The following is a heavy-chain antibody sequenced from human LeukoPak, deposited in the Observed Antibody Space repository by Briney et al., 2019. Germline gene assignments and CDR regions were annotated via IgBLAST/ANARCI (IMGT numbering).Heavy chain of an antibody. J-gene: IGHJ5*02. CDR2: INPNSGGT. D-gene: IGHD2-2*01. CDR1: GYTFTGYY. Sequence: VASVKVSCKASGYTFTGYYMHWVRQAPGQGLEWMGWINPNSGGTNYAQKFQGRVTMTRDTSISTAYMELSRLRSDDTAVYYCASAYCSSTSCYPLNWFDPWGQGTLATVSS. V-gene: IGHV1-2*02. CDR3: ASAYCSSTSCYPLNWFDP.